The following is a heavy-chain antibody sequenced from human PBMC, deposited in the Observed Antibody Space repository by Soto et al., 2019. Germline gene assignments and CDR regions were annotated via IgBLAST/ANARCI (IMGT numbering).Heavy chain of an antibody. CDR3: ARDGPKYCGGDCYSGGPYNWFDP. D-gene: IGHD2-21*02. CDR2: IIPIFGTA. Sequence: SVKVSCKASGGTFSSYAISWLRQAPGQGLEWMGGIIPIFGTANYAQKFQGRVTITADESTSTAYMELSSLRSEDTAVYYCARDGPKYCGGDCYSGGPYNWFDPWGRGILVTVSS. V-gene: IGHV1-69*13. J-gene: IGHJ5*02. CDR1: GGTFSSYA.